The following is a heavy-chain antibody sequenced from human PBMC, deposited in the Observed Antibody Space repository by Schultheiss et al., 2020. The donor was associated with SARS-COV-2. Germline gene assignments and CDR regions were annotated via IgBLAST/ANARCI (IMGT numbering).Heavy chain of an antibody. CDR2: IYYSGST. Sequence: SETLSLTCTVSGGSISSYYWSWIRQPPGKGLEWIGYIYYSGSTNYNPSLKSRVTISVDTSKNQFSLKLSSVTAADTAVYYCARLGRYGDYADYWGQGTLVTVSS. CDR3: ARLGRYGDYADY. V-gene: IGHV4-59*08. D-gene: IGHD4-17*01. CDR1: GGSISSYY. J-gene: IGHJ4*02.